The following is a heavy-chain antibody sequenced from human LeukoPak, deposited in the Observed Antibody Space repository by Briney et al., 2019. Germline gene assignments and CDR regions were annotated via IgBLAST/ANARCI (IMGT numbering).Heavy chain of an antibody. CDR2: MYHVKYT. V-gene: IGHV4-38-2*02. D-gene: IGHD3-22*01. CDR1: GYSISSGYY. CDR3: ARDSSDYRYRFDP. Sequence: SETLSLTCAVSGYSISSGYYWSWFRQTPDKGLEWIGSMYHVKYTYYSPALKSRVTISVDTSKNQFSLKLSSVTAADTAVYYCARDSSDYRYRFDPWGQGTLVTVSS. J-gene: IGHJ5*02.